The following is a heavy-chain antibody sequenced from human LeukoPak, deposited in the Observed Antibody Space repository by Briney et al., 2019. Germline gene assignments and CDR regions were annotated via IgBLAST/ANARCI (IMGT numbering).Heavy chain of an antibody. V-gene: IGHV4-34*01. CDR1: GGSFSGYY. CDR2: INHSGST. D-gene: IGHD5-18*01. CDR3: ARDQNTVVVTTVDY. J-gene: IGHJ4*02. Sequence: SETLSLTCAVYGGSFSGYYWSWIRQPPGKGLEWIGEINHSGSTNYSSSLKSRVAISVDTSKNQFSLKLSSVTAADTAVYYCARDQNTVVVTTVDYWGQGTLVTVSS.